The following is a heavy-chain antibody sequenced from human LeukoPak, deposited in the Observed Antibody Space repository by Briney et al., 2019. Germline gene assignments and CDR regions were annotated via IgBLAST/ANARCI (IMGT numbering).Heavy chain of an antibody. CDR2: IYTSGST. CDR3: ARWAECSGGSCYDAFYI. J-gene: IGHJ3*02. CDR1: GGSISSGSYY. Sequence: SQTLSLTCTVSGGSISSGSYYWSWIRQPAGKGLEWIGRIYTSGSTNYNPSLKSRVTISVDTSKNQFSLKLSSVTAADTAVYYCARWAECSGGSCYDAFYIWGQGTMVTVSS. V-gene: IGHV4-61*02. D-gene: IGHD2-15*01.